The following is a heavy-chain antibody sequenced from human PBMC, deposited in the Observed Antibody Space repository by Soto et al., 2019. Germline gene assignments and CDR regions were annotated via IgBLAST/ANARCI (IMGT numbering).Heavy chain of an antibody. Sequence: EVQLVESGGGLVKPGGSLRLSCAASGFTFSNAWMNWVRQAPGKGLEWVGRIKSKTDGGTTEYAAPVKGRFTISRDDSKNTLYLQVNSLRTEDTAVYYCTTERRGYSGYGGVESWGQGTLVTVSS. CDR2: IKSKTDGGTT. D-gene: IGHD5-12*01. V-gene: IGHV3-15*07. CDR1: GFTFSNAW. J-gene: IGHJ4*02. CDR3: TTERRGYSGYGGVES.